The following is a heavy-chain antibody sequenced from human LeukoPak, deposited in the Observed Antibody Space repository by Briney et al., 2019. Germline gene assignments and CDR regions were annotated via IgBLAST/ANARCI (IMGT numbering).Heavy chain of an antibody. V-gene: IGHV1-69*13. J-gene: IGHJ6*02. CDR3: ARDRREHIVVVTAIRSYYYYGTDV. D-gene: IGHD2-21*02. Sequence: SVKVSCKASGGTFSSYAISWVRQAPGQGLEWMGGIIPIFGTANYAQKFQGRVTITADESTSTAYMELSSLRSEDTAVYYCARDRREHIVVVTAIRSYYYYGTDVWGQGTTVTVSS. CDR1: GGTFSSYA. CDR2: IIPIFGTA.